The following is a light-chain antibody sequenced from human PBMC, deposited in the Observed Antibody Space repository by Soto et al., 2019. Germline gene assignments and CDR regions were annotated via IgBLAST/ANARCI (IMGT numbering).Light chain of an antibody. Sequence: EIVMTQSPATLSVSPGERATLSCRASQSVSSTLAWYQQKSGQAPRLLIYGASTRATGIPARFSGSGSGTEFTLTISSLQSEDFAVYYCQQYKNWPLTFGQGTNLEIK. V-gene: IGKV3-15*01. CDR3: QQYKNWPLT. J-gene: IGKJ2*01. CDR1: QSVSST. CDR2: GAS.